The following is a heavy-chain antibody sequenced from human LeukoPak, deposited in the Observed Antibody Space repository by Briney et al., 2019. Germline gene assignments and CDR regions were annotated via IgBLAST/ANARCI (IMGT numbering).Heavy chain of an antibody. CDR2: ISYDGSNK. J-gene: IGHJ4*02. D-gene: IGHD4-17*01. CDR3: AKGGPTVTTPFDY. V-gene: IGHV3-30*18. CDR1: GFTFSSYG. Sequence: GGSLRLSCAASGFTFSSYGMSWVRQAPGKGLEWVAVISYDGSNKYYADSVKGRFTISRDNSKNTLYLQMNSLRTEDTALYYCAKGGPTVTTPFDYWGQGTLVTVSS.